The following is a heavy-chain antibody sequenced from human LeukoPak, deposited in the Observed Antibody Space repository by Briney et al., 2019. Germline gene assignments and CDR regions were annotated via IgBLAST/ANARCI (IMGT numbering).Heavy chain of an antibody. Sequence: SGPALVKPTQTLTLTCTFSGFSLSTRVMCVSWIRQPPGKALEWLARIDWDDDKYYSTSLKTRLTISKDTSKNQVVLTMTNMDPVDTATYYCARTSYDSSGYPFDYWGQGTLVTVSS. D-gene: IGHD3-22*01. J-gene: IGHJ4*02. CDR1: GFSLSTRVMC. CDR2: IDWDDDK. CDR3: ARTSYDSSGYPFDY. V-gene: IGHV2-70*11.